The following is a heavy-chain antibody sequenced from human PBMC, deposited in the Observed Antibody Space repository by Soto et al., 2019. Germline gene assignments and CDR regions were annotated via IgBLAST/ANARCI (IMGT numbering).Heavy chain of an antibody. Sequence: QVQLVQSGAEVKKPGSSVKVSCKASGGTFSSYSINWVRQAPGQGLEWMGEIIPIFGTANYAQKFQGRVTITAEESTSTAYMELGSLRSEDTAVYYCARDGGRHSGGIDYWGQGTLVTVSS. CDR1: GGTFSSYS. D-gene: IGHD1-26*01. V-gene: IGHV1-69*01. CDR2: IIPIFGTA. J-gene: IGHJ4*02. CDR3: ARDGGRHSGGIDY.